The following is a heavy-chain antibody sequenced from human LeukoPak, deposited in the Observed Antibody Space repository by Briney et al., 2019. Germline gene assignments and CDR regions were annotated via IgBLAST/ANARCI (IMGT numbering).Heavy chain of an antibody. J-gene: IGHJ4*02. D-gene: IGHD2-15*01. CDR2: ISGSGDVT. CDR3: AKKRTDVSGSHYFDW. V-gene: IGHV3-23*01. Sequence: PGGSLRLSCAASGFTFSSYAMSWVRQAPEKGLEWVSGISGSGDVTQYADSVKGRFTISRDNSKNTLYLQMNSLRAEDTAVYYCAKKRTDVSGSHYFDWWGQGTLVTVSS. CDR1: GFTFSSYA.